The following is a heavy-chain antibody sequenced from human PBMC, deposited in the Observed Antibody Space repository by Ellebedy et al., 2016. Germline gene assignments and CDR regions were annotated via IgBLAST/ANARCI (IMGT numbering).Heavy chain of an antibody. V-gene: IGHV3-23*01. CDR1: GFTFSSYA. D-gene: IGHD3-10*01. J-gene: IGHJ4*02. CDR3: AKDRGRVRGVTAHFDY. Sequence: GGSLRLSXAASGFTFSSYAMSWVRQAPGKGLEWVSAISGSGGSTYYADSVKGRFTISRDNSKNTLYLQMNSLRAEDTAVYYCAKDRGRVRGVTAHFDYWGQGTLVTVSS. CDR2: ISGSGGST.